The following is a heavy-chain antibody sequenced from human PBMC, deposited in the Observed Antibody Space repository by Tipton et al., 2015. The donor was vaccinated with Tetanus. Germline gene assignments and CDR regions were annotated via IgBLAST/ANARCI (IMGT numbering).Heavy chain of an antibody. CDR2: IDPNSGGT. CDR1: GYTFTGYY. J-gene: IGHJ6*02. Sequence: QLVQSGAEMKKPGASVKVSCKASGYTFTGYYIYWVRQAPGQGLEWMGWIDPNSGGTVYAQKFQGRVTMTRDTSIRTAYMELGSLRSYDTAVYYCARDRGDYIYYGMDVWGPGTTVTVS. V-gene: IGHV1-2*02. D-gene: IGHD3-22*01. CDR3: ARDRGDYIYYGMDV.